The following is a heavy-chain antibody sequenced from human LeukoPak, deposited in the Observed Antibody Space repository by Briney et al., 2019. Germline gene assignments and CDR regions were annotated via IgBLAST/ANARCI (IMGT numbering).Heavy chain of an antibody. Sequence: GGSLRLSCAASGFTFSGYYMSWIRQAPGKGLEWVSYISSSGSTIYYADSVKGRFTISRDNAKNSLYLQMNSLRAEDTAVYYCARDFHHGSGSYYFDYWGQGTLVTVSS. CDR1: GFTFSGYY. CDR2: ISSSGSTI. V-gene: IGHV3-11*01. CDR3: ARDFHHGSGSYYFDY. D-gene: IGHD3-10*01. J-gene: IGHJ4*02.